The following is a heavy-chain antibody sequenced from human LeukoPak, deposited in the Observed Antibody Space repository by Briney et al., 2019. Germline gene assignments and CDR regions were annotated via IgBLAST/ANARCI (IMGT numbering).Heavy chain of an antibody. CDR2: IKQDGSEK. Sequence: PGGSLRLSCAASGFTFSSYWMSWVRQAPGKGLEWVANIKQDGSEKYYVDSVKGRFTISRDNAKKSPYLQMNSLRAEDTAVYYCAKAAGYSYGTGYFDYWGQGTLVTVSS. V-gene: IGHV3-7*01. CDR3: AKAAGYSYGTGYFDY. D-gene: IGHD5-18*01. CDR1: GFTFSSYW. J-gene: IGHJ4*02.